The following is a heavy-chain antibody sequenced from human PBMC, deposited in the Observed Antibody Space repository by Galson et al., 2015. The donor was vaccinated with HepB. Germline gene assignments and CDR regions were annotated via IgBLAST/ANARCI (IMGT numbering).Heavy chain of an antibody. J-gene: IGHJ4*02. D-gene: IGHD5-18*01. CDR2: LKPDGSVQ. Sequence: LRLSCAASGFTFSRYWMSWVRQAPGKGLEWVANLKPDGSVQYYVDSVKGLFTISRDNAKNSLFLQMNSLRAEDTAVYYCARIAMVPYFDYWGQGTLVTVSS. V-gene: IGHV3-7*03. CDR1: GFTFSRYW. CDR3: ARIAMVPYFDY.